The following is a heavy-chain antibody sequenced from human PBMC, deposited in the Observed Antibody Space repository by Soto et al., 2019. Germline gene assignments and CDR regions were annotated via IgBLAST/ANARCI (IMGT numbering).Heavy chain of an antibody. J-gene: IGHJ6*02. Sequence: QVQLVQSGAEVKKPGASVKVSCKASGYTFTSYGISWVRQAPGQGLEWMGWISAYNGNTNYAQKLQGRVTMTTDTSTSTAYMELRSLRSDDTAVYYCARDLLAQARTVTTGWGYYYYGMDVWGQGTTVTVSS. CDR2: ISAYNGNT. CDR1: GYTFTSYG. D-gene: IGHD4-17*01. V-gene: IGHV1-18*01. CDR3: ARDLLAQARTVTTGWGYYYYGMDV.